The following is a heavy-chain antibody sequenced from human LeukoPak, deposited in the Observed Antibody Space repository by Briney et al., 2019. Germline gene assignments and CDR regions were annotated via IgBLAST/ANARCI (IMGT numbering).Heavy chain of an antibody. CDR2: INPNSGGT. D-gene: IGHD6-13*01. CDR1: GYTFTGYY. V-gene: IGHV1-2*02. CDR3: ARDPYSSSTFDP. Sequence: AASVTVSCKASGYTFTGYYMHWVRQAPGQGPEWMGWINPNSGGTNYAQKFQGRVTMTRDTSISTAYMELSRLRSDDTAVYYCARDPYSSSTFDPWGQGTLVTVSS. J-gene: IGHJ5*02.